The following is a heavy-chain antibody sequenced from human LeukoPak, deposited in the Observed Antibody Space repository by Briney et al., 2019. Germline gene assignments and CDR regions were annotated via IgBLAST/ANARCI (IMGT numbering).Heavy chain of an antibody. Sequence: SETLSLTCTVSGGSISSSSYYWGWIRQTPGKGLEWIGSIYYSGSTFYSPSLKSRVTISVDTSKNQFSLKLSSVTAADTAVYYCARDSSGYHKYYYYYYMDVWGKGTTVTISS. D-gene: IGHD5-12*01. J-gene: IGHJ6*03. CDR1: GGSISSSSYY. CDR2: IYYSGST. V-gene: IGHV4-39*02. CDR3: ARDSSGYHKYYYYYYMDV.